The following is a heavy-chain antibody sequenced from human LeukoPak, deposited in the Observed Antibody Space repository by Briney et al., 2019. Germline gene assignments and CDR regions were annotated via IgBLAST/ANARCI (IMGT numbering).Heavy chain of an antibody. J-gene: IGHJ4*02. CDR3: ARDPRVDY. CDR2: ISSSSYI. CDR1: GFTFSSYS. Sequence: GGSLRLSCAASGFTFSSYSMNWVRQAPGKGLEWVSSISSSSYIYYTDSVEGRLTISRDNAKNSLYLQMNSLRAEDTAVYYCARDPRVDYWGQGTLVTVSS. V-gene: IGHV3-21*01.